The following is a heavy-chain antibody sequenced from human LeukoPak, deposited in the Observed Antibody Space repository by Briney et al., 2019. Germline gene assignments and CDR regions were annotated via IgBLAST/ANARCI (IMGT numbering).Heavy chain of an antibody. CDR3: ARGSSQWLVPENDY. CDR1: GYTFTSYG. V-gene: IGHV1-18*01. D-gene: IGHD6-19*01. J-gene: IGHJ4*02. CDR2: ISAYNGNT. Sequence: GASVKVSCKASGYTFTSYGISRVRQAPGQGLEWMGWISAYNGNTNYAQKLQGRVTMTTDTSTSTAYMELRSLRSDDTAVYYCARGSSQWLVPENDYWGQGTLVTVSS.